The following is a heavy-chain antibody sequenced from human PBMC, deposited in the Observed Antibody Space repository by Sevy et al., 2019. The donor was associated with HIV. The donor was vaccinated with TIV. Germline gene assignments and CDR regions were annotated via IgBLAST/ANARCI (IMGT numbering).Heavy chain of an antibody. Sequence: GGSLRLSCAVSGFTFSNYWMSWVRQAPGKGLEWVANINEDRSEKYSVGSVKGRFTISRDNARNSLYLEMNNLRTEDTAVYYCASSVNSGWSGAFDIWGQGTMVTVSS. V-gene: IGHV3-7*01. CDR3: ASSVNSGWSGAFDI. CDR2: INEDRSEK. J-gene: IGHJ3*02. D-gene: IGHD6-19*01. CDR1: GFTFSNYW.